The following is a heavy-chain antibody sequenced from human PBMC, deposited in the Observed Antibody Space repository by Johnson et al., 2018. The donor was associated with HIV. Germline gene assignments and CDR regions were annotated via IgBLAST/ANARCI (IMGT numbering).Heavy chain of an antibody. D-gene: IGHD6-19*01. CDR2: ISWNRGSI. J-gene: IGHJ3*02. V-gene: IGHV3-9*01. Sequence: VQLVESGGGLVQPGRSLRLSCAASGFTFDDYAMHWVRQAPGKGLECVSGISWNRGSIGYADSVKGRFTISRDNTKNSLYLQMNSLRAEDTAVYYCAREGEWLVPSLDIWGQGTMVTVSS. CDR1: GFTFDDYA. CDR3: AREGEWLVPSLDI.